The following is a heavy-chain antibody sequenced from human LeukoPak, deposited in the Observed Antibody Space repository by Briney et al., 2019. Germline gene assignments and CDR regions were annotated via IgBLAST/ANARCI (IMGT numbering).Heavy chain of an antibody. Sequence: ASVKVSCKASGYTFSNYGISWVRQATGRGLEWMGWISGQTGKTKQAQKFQGRITLTTDSATNTAYMELRSLTSDDTAVYYCARDLAFPGSYGSAEFYFDFWGQGALVTVSS. CDR3: ARDLAFPGSYGSAEFYFDF. J-gene: IGHJ4*02. D-gene: IGHD1-26*01. V-gene: IGHV1-18*01. CDR1: GYTFSNYG. CDR2: ISGQTGKT.